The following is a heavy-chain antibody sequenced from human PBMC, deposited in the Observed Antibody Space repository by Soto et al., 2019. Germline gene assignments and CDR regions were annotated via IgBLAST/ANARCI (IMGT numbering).Heavy chain of an antibody. J-gene: IGHJ6*03. Sequence: SETLSLTCTVSGGSISSYYWSWIRQPPGKGLEWIGYIYYSGSTNYNPSLKSRVTISVDTSKNQFSLKLSSVTAADTAVYYCAGLGYYFFGIGYYATSFYYSFCMAFWGKGSSVTFS. V-gene: IGHV4-59*08. CDR3: AGLGYYFFGIGYYATSFYYSFCMAF. CDR2: IYYSGST. CDR1: GGSISSYY. D-gene: IGHD3-3*01.